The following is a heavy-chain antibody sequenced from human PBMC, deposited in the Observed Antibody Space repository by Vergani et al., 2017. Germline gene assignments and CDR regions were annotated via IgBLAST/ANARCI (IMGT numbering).Heavy chain of an antibody. CDR2: IYPGDSDT. D-gene: IGHD6-13*01. V-gene: IGHV5-51*01. CDR1: GYSFTSYW. Sequence: VQLVQSGAEVKKPGASVKVSCKGSGYSFTSYWIGWVRQMPGKGLEWMGIIYPGDSDTRYSPSFQGQVTISADKSISTAYLQWSSLKASDTAMYYCARLDIAAAGTRRIYYYGMDVWGQGTTVTVSS. CDR3: ARLDIAAAGTRRIYYYGMDV. J-gene: IGHJ6*02.